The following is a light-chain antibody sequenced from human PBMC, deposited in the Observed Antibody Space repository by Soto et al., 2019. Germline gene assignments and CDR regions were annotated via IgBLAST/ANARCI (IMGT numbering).Light chain of an antibody. CDR3: SSYTTSSTRV. J-gene: IGLJ1*01. V-gene: IGLV2-14*03. Sequence: QSALTQPASVSGSPGQSIAISCTGTSSDVSAYDFVSWYQQHPDKAPKLMIYEVSHRPSGVSYRFSGSKSVNTATLTISGLQAEDEADYYCSSYTTSSTRVFGTGTKVTVL. CDR1: SSDVSAYDF. CDR2: EVS.